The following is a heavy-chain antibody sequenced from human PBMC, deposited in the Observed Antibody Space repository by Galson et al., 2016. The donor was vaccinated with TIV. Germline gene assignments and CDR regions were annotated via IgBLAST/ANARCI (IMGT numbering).Heavy chain of an antibody. CDR2: INGDGTEI. CDR3: AQWLGTSNS. V-gene: IGHV3-7*01. Sequence: SLRLSCAASGFTFSDYGMHWVRQAPGKGLEWVANINGDGTEIKYVDSVKGRFTIPRDNAKNSLYLQMSNLRVEDTVIYYCAQWLGTSNSWGQGTLVTVSS. CDR1: GFTFSDYG. J-gene: IGHJ4*02. D-gene: IGHD6-19*01.